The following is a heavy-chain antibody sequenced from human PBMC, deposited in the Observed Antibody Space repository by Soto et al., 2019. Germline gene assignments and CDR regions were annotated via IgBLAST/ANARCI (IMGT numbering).Heavy chain of an antibody. CDR1: GFIFNSYS. J-gene: IGHJ4*02. V-gene: IGHV3-48*01. D-gene: IGHD3-22*01. CDR2: ISSGSTSV. CDR3: GSSASPDAY. Sequence: GGSLRLSCVASGFIFNSYSMNWVRQAPGKGLEWISYISSGSTSVYYADSVKGRFTISRDNAKNSLYLQMNSLRAEDTAVYYCGSSASPDAYWGQGTLVTVSS.